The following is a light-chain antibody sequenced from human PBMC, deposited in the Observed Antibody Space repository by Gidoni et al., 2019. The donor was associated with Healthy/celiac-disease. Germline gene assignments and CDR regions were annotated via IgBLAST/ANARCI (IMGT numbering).Light chain of an antibody. J-gene: IGLJ2*01. V-gene: IGLV1-40*01. CDR3: QSYDSSLSGSV. Sequence: QSVLTQPPSVSGAPGPRVTISCPGSSSNIGAGYDVHWYQQLPGTASKLLIYGNSNRPSGVPDRFSGSKSGTSASLAITGLQAEDEADYYCQSYDSSLSGSVFGGGTKLTVL. CDR1: SSNIGAGYD. CDR2: GNS.